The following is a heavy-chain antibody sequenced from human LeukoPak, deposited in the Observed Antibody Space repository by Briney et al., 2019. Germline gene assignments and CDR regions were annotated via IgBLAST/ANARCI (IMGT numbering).Heavy chain of an antibody. V-gene: IGHV4-34*01. J-gene: IGHJ4*02. CDR2: INHSGST. CDR1: GGSISNYY. CDR3: ARDSDYYDSSGYRLVDY. D-gene: IGHD3-22*01. Sequence: SETLSLTCTVSGGSISNYYWSWVRQPPGKGLEWIGEINHSGSTNYNPSLKSRVTISVDTSKNQFSLKLSSVTAADTAVYYCARDSDYYDSSGYRLVDYWGQGTLVTVSS.